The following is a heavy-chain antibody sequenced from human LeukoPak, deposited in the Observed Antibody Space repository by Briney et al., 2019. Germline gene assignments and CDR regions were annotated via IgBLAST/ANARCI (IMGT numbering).Heavy chain of an antibody. CDR2: ISGSGGST. CDR3: AKVPVPQLANWFDP. V-gene: IGHV3-23*01. D-gene: IGHD1-1*01. CDR1: GFTFSNYG. Sequence: GGSLRLSCIASGFTFSNYGMSWVRQAPGKGLEWVSAISGSGGSTYYADSVKGRFTISRDNSKNTLYLQMNSLRAEDTAVYYCAKVPVPQLANWFDPWGQGTLVTVSS. J-gene: IGHJ5*02.